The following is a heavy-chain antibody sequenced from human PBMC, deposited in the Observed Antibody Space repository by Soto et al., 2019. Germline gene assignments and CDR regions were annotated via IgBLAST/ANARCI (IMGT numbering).Heavy chain of an antibody. J-gene: IGHJ3*02. D-gene: IGHD3-3*01. CDR2: ISAYNGNT. CDR3: ARVRRITIFGVSGELSLDPDSHDAFDI. V-gene: IGHV1-18*01. Sequence: ASVKVSCKASGYTFTSYGISWVRQAPGQGLEWMGWISAYNGNTNYAQKLQGRVTMTTDTSTSTAYRELRSLRSDDTAVYYCARVRRITIFGVSGELSLDPDSHDAFDIWGQGTMVTVSS. CDR1: GYTFTSYG.